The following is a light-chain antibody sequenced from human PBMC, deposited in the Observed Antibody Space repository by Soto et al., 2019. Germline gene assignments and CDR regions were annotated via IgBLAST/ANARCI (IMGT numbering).Light chain of an antibody. Sequence: QSVLTQPPSVSAAPGQDVTISCSGINSNIGNNYVSWYQHLPGTAPKLIIYDNDKRPSGIPDRFSGSRSGTSATLAITGLQTGDEGDFYCGIWDTGLSAALFGGGTKLTVL. CDR1: NSNIGNNY. V-gene: IGLV1-51*01. CDR2: DND. CDR3: GIWDTGLSAAL. J-gene: IGLJ2*01.